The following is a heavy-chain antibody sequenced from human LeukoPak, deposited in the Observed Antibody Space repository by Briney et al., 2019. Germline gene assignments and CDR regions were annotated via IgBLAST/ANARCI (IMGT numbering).Heavy chain of an antibody. V-gene: IGHV3-30*02. D-gene: IGHD3-10*01. J-gene: IGHJ6*03. CDR3: AKDGTMVRGLIILNIGDHYYMDV. Sequence: PGGSLRLSCAASGFTFSSHGMHWVRQAPGRGLEWVAFTRYDGSNKYYADSVKGRFTISRDNSKNTLYLQMNSLRAEDTAVYYCAKDGTMVRGLIILNIGDHYYMDVWGKGTTVTVSS. CDR2: TRYDGSNK. CDR1: GFTFSSHG.